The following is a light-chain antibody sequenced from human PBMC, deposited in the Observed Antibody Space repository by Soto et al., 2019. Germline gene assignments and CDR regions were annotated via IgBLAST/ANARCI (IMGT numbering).Light chain of an antibody. CDR2: GAS. J-gene: IGKJ4*01. CDR1: QSVSSN. Sequence: EIVMTQSPATLSVSPGERATLSCRASQSVSSNLAWYQQKPGQSPRLLIYGASTMATGIPTRFSGSGSWTEFTLTISSLQSEDFAVYYCQQYNNWPPLTFGGGTKVEIK. CDR3: QQYNNWPPLT. V-gene: IGKV3-15*01.